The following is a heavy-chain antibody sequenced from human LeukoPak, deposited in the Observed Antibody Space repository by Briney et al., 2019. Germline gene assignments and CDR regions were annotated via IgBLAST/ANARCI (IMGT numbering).Heavy chain of an antibody. V-gene: IGHV1-69*01. Sequence: GASVKVSCKASGGTFSSYAISWVRQAPGQGLEWMRGIIPIFGTANYAQKFQGRVTITADESTSTAYMELSSLRSEDTAVYYCARGRVPAAMPPGDVWGKGTTVTVSS. D-gene: IGHD2-2*01. CDR3: ARGRVPAAMPPGDV. J-gene: IGHJ6*04. CDR2: IIPIFGTA. CDR1: GGTFSSYA.